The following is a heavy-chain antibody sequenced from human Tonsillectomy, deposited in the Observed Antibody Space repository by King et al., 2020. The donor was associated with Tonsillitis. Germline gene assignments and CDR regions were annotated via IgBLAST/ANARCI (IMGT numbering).Heavy chain of an antibody. J-gene: IGHJ6*02. Sequence: VQLVESGGGVVQPGRFLRLSCAASGFTFSSYAMHWVRQAPGKGLEWVAVISYDESDNYYTNSVKGRFTISRDNSKNTLYLQMNSLRAEDTAVYYCAKAYGAGGMDVWGQGTTVTVSS. CDR1: GFTFSSYA. CDR3: AKAYGAGGMDV. D-gene: IGHD4-17*01. CDR2: ISYDESDN. V-gene: IGHV3-30*18.